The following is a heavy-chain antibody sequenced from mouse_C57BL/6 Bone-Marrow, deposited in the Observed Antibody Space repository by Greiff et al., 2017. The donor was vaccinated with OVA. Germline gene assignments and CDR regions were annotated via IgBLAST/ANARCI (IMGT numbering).Heavy chain of an antibody. CDR1: GYTFTSYG. CDR2: IYPRSGNT. Sequence: QVQLQQSGAELARPGASVKLSCKASGYTFTSYGISWVKQRTGQGLEWIGEIYPRSGNTYYNEKFKGKATLTADKSSSTAYMWLRSLTSDDSSVYFCAISGVYDYDLDYWGPGTTLTVSS. J-gene: IGHJ2*01. CDR3: AISGVYDYDLDY. D-gene: IGHD2-4*01. V-gene: IGHV1-81*01.